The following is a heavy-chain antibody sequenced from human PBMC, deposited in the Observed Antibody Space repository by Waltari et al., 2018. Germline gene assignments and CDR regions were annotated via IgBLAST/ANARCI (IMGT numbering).Heavy chain of an antibody. Sequence: QVQLQESGPGLVKPSETLSLTCAVSGYSISSGYYWGWTRQPPGKGLEWIGSIYHSGSTYYNPSLKSRVTISVDTSKNQFSLKLSSVTAADTAVYYCASGRGQQLVLNYWGQGTLVTVSS. J-gene: IGHJ4*02. D-gene: IGHD6-13*01. CDR1: GYSISSGYY. V-gene: IGHV4-38-2*01. CDR3: ASGRGQQLVLNY. CDR2: IYHSGST.